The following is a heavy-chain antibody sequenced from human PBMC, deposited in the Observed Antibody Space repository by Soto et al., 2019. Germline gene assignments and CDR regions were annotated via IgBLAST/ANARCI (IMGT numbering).Heavy chain of an antibody. V-gene: IGHV3-23*01. Sequence: GGSLRLSCAASGFSFSSLAMSWVRQAPGKGLEWVSAISGSGGSTYYADSVKGRFTISRDNSKNTLYLQMNSLRAEDTAVYYCAKKSKQRTNTFGGVIVYWGQGTLVTVSS. D-gene: IGHD3-16*02. J-gene: IGHJ4*02. CDR3: AKKSKQRTNTFGGVIVY. CDR1: GFSFSSLA. CDR2: ISGSGGST.